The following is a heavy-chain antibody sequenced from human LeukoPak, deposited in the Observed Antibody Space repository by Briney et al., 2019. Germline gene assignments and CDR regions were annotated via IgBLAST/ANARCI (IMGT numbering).Heavy chain of an antibody. J-gene: IGHJ4*02. D-gene: IGHD5-12*01. V-gene: IGHV3-23*01. Sequence: HPGGSLRLSCAASGFTFSSYAMSWVRQAPGKGLEWVSAISGSGGSTYYADSVKGRFTISRDNSKNTLYLQMNSLRAEDTAVYYCAKDISAQIYDSGYDPTFDYWGQGTLVTVSS. CDR2: ISGSGGST. CDR1: GFTFSSYA. CDR3: AKDISAQIYDSGYDPTFDY.